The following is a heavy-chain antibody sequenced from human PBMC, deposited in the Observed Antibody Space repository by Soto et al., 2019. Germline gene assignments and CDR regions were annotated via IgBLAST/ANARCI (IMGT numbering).Heavy chain of an antibody. CDR3: PRQGSPTAGMGWFDP. D-gene: IGHD1-1*01. J-gene: IGHJ5*02. V-gene: IGHV4-31*03. CDR1: GGAITRGGYY. Sequence: TLSLTCTLSGGAITRGGYYGGWIRHHPGKGLEWIGYIYYSGFTYYNPSLKSRVTISEDTAKNQVSLKMASVTAADTAIYYCPRQGSPTAGMGWFDPLGPGTLVTVSS. CDR2: IYYSGFT.